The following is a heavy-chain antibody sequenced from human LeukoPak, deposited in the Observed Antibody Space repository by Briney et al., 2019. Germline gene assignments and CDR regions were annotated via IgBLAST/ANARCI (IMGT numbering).Heavy chain of an antibody. Sequence: GGSLRLSCAASGFTFSSYNMNWVRQAPGKGLEWVSYISSSSSTTHYADSVKGRFTISRDNAKNSLYLQMNSLRAEDTAVYYCARDHGRWMGVNWFDPWGQGTLVTVSS. J-gene: IGHJ5*02. CDR2: ISSSSSTT. D-gene: IGHD4-23*01. CDR1: GFTFSSYN. V-gene: IGHV3-48*04. CDR3: ARDHGRWMGVNWFDP.